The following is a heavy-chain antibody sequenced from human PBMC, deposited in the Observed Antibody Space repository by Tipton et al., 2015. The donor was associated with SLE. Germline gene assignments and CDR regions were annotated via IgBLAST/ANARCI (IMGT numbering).Heavy chain of an antibody. J-gene: IGHJ6*03. V-gene: IGHV3-23*03. CDR1: EFGFSDYA. CDR3: ARYCSSTICYSYYYMDV. D-gene: IGHD2-2*02. CDR2: ISSGGSGT. Sequence: SLRLSCAASEFGFSDYAMSWVRQAPGMGLEWVSIISSGGSGTFYADSVKGRFTISRDNSKNTLYLQMTSLRAEDTAVYYCARYCSSTICYSYYYMDVWGKGTPSPSP.